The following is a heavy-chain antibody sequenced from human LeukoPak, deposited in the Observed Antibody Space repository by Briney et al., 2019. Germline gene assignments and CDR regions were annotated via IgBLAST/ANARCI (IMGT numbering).Heavy chain of an antibody. CDR3: ARRRDGYNHLDY. D-gene: IGHD5-24*01. J-gene: IGHJ4*02. CDR2: IIPIFGTA. V-gene: IGHV1-69*06. Sequence: SVKVSCKASGGTFINYAISWVRQALGQGLEWMGGIIPIFGTANFAQKFQGRVTITADKSTTTAYMELSSLRSEDTAVYYCARRRDGYNHLDYWGQGTLVTVSS. CDR1: GGTFINYA.